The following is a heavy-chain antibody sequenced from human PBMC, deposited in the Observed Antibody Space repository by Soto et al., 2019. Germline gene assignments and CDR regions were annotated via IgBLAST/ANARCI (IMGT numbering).Heavy chain of an antibody. CDR1: GGTFSSYA. CDR2: IIPIFGTA. V-gene: IGHV1-69*01. J-gene: IGHJ4*02. Sequence: QVQLVQSGAEVKKPGSSVKVSCKASGGTFSSYAISWVRQAPGQGLEWMGGIIPIFGTANYAQKFQGRVRITADESTSTAYMELSSLRSEDTAVYYCARTPTTVVVEAPSVLYYFDYWGQGTLVTVSS. D-gene: IGHD4-4*01. CDR3: ARTPTTVVVEAPSVLYYFDY.